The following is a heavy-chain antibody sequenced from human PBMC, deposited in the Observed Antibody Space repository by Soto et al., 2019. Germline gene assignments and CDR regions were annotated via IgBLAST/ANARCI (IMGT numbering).Heavy chain of an antibody. Sequence: QVQLVESGGGVVQPGRSLRLSCAASGFTFSSYAMHWVRQAPGKGLEWVAVISYDGSNKYYADSVKGRFTISRDNSKNTLYLQMNSLRAEDTAVYYCASDLHRAYDYRNYGYHYYYGLDVWGQGTTVTVSS. CDR3: ASDLHRAYDYRNYGYHYYYGLDV. V-gene: IGHV3-30-3*01. J-gene: IGHJ6*02. CDR2: ISYDGSNK. CDR1: GFTFSSYA. D-gene: IGHD4-4*01.